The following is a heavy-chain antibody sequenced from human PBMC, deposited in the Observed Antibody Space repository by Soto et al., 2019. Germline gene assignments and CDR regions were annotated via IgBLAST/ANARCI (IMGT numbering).Heavy chain of an antibody. CDR2: ITGGSGDT. CDR1: GFTFSNYV. V-gene: IGHV3-23*01. D-gene: IGHD6-6*01. J-gene: IGHJ4*02. CDR3: AKGSASARPYYFDY. Sequence: GGSLILSCAASGFTFSNYVMSWVRQTPGKGLEWVSAITGGSGDTYHADSVKGRFTISRDNSKNTLYLQMNSLRAEDTAVYYCAKGSASARPYYFDYWGQGTQVTVSS.